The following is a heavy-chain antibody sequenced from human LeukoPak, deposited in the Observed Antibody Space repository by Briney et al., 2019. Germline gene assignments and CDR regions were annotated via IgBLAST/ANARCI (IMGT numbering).Heavy chain of an antibody. Sequence: SVKVSCKASGGTFSSYTISWVRQAPGQGLEWMGRIIPILGIANYAQKFQGRVTITADKSTSTAYMELSSLRSEDTAVYYCARDHHYYDSHWYFDLWGRGPLVTVSS. CDR2: IIPILGIA. V-gene: IGHV1-69*04. D-gene: IGHD3-22*01. CDR1: GGTFSSYT. CDR3: ARDHHYYDSHWYFDL. J-gene: IGHJ2*01.